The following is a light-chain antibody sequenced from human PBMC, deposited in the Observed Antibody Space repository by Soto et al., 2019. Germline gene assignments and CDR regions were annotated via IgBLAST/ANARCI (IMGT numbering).Light chain of an antibody. Sequence: EIVMTQSPATLSVSPGERATLSCRASQTVGSNLAWYQQKPGQAPRLLISDASTRATGIPARFSGSGSGTEFTLTISSLQSEDFALYYCHQYNSWPPGTFGQGTKVDI. CDR3: HQYNSWPPGT. V-gene: IGKV3-15*01. CDR2: DAS. CDR1: QTVGSN. J-gene: IGKJ2*01.